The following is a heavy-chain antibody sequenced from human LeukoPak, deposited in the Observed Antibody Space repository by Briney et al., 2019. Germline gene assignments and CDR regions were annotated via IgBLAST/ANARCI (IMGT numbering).Heavy chain of an antibody. CDR2: ISYDGSNK. CDR3: AKDLYYYDSSGPPQTHY. CDR1: GFTFSSYA. D-gene: IGHD3-22*01. J-gene: IGHJ4*02. Sequence: GGSLRLSCAASGFTFSSYAMSWVRQAPGKGLEWVAVISYDGSNKYYADSVKGRFTISRDNSKNTLYLQMNSLRAEDTAVYYCAKDLYYYDSSGPPQTHYWGQGTLVTVSS. V-gene: IGHV3-30*18.